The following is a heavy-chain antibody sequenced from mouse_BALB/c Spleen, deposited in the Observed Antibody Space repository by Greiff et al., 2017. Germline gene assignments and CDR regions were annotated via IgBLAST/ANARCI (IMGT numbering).Heavy chain of an antibody. CDR2: INPSNGRT. CDR3: ARSVWYLYAMDY. J-gene: IGHJ4*01. Sequence: QVQLKQPGAELVKPGASVKLSCKASGYTFTSYWMHWVKQRPGQGLEWIGEINPSNGRTNYNEKFKSKATLTVDKSSSTAYMQLSSLTSEDSAVYYCARSVWYLYAMDYWGQGTSVTVSS. V-gene: IGHV1S81*02. CDR1: GYTFTSYW. D-gene: IGHD2-10*02.